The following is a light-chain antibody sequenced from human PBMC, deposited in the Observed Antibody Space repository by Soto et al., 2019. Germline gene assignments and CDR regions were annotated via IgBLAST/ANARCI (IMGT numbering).Light chain of an antibody. CDR2: AAS. V-gene: IGKV1-5*01. CDR1: QGIGDT. CDR3: QQYSSYWT. J-gene: IGKJ1*01. Sequence: MRQSPATLSVSPGEGGTLSCRASQGIGDTLAWYQHKPGKAPKLLIYAASSSQSGVPSRLSVSGSGTDFTLTIRSLQPDDFATYYCQQYSSYWTFAQGTKVDI.